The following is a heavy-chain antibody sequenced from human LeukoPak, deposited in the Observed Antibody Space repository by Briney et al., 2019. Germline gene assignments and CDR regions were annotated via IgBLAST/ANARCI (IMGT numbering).Heavy chain of an antibody. CDR2: ISYTGSP. Sequence: SSETLSLTCSVAVCSVSGYFWNWIRKSPWKGLEWMGYISYTGSPNYSPSLKSRVTISVDTSKNQFSLKLSSVTAADTAVYYCARDSQTVAAAGPLGFAPWGQGTLVTVSS. J-gene: IGHJ5*02. V-gene: IGHV4-59*02. CDR3: ARDSQTVAAAGPLGFAP. CDR1: VCSVSGYF. D-gene: IGHD6-13*01.